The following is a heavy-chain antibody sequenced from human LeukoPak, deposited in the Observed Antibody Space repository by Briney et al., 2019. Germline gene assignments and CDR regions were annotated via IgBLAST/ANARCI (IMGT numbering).Heavy chain of an antibody. CDR3: AREKGTAMFDY. D-gene: IGHD5-18*01. Sequence: AGTLSLTCAVSGGSISSYYWSWIRQPPGKGLEWIGYIYYSGSTNYNPSLKSRVTISVDTSKNQFSLKLSSVTAADTAVYYCAREKGTAMFDYWGQGTLVTVSS. CDR1: GGSISSYY. V-gene: IGHV4-59*01. J-gene: IGHJ4*02. CDR2: IYYSGST.